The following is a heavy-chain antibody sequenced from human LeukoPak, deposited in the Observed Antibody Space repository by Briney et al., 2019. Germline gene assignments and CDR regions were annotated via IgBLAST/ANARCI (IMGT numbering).Heavy chain of an antibody. CDR1: SGSISTSY. V-gene: IGHV4-4*07. CDR2: IYTSGST. J-gene: IGHJ4*02. Sequence: SETLSLTCTISSGSISTSYWSWVRQPAGQGLEWIGRIYTSGSTNYNPSLKSRVTISVDTSKNQFSLKLSSVTAADTAVYYCARGGQWLVSPLDYWGQGTLVTVSS. D-gene: IGHD6-19*01. CDR3: ARGGQWLVSPLDY.